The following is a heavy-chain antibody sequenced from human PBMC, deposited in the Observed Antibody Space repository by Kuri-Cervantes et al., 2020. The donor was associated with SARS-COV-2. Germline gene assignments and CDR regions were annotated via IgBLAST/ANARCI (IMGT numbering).Heavy chain of an antibody. CDR3: ARDGAARPSYNWFDP. CDR1: GYTFTSYY. D-gene: IGHD6-6*01. V-gene: IGHV1-46*01. J-gene: IGHJ5*02. CDR2: INPSGGST. Sequence: ASVKVSCKPSGYTFTSYYMHWVRQAPGQGLEWMGIINPSGGSTSYAQKFQGRVTITTDTSTSTAYMELSSLRSEDTAVYYCARDGAARPSYNWFDPWGQGTLVTVSS.